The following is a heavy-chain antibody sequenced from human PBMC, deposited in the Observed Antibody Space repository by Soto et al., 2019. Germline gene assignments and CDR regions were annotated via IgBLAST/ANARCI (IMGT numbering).Heavy chain of an antibody. Sequence: ASVKVSCKASGGTFSSHSINWVRQAPGQGLEWMGGVISLFGTANYAHNFKGRVTITADQSTSTAYMELNSLRSDDTAVYYCAREVGYGDFSAALLDWGQGTRVTVSS. CDR1: GGTFSSHS. CDR2: VISLFGTA. V-gene: IGHV1-69*13. J-gene: IGHJ4*02. CDR3: AREVGYGDFSAALLD. D-gene: IGHD4-17*01.